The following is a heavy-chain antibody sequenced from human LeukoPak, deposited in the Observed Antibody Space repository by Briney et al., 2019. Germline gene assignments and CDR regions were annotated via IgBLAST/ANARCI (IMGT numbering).Heavy chain of an antibody. Sequence: PGGSLRLSCAAPGFPFSSYWMSWVRQAPGKGLEWVANIKQDGSGKYYVDSVKGRFTISRDNAKNSLYLQMNSLSAEDTAVYYCARAPWGETYAIDYWGQGTLVTVSS. CDR1: GFPFSSYW. J-gene: IGHJ4*02. CDR3: ARAPWGETYAIDY. V-gene: IGHV3-7*03. D-gene: IGHD3-16*01. CDR2: IKQDGSGK.